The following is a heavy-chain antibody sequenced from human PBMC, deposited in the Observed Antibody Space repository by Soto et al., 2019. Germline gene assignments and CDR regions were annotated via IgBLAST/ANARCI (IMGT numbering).Heavy chain of an antibody. Sequence: SVKVSCKACGWTFSSYAISWVGQAGGQGLEWMGGIIPIFGTANYAQKFQGRVTITADKSTSTAYMELSSLRSEDTAVYYCARDMNGVRAATSNFDPWGQGTLVTVSS. CDR2: IIPIFGTA. CDR3: ARDMNGVRAATSNFDP. D-gene: IGHD2-8*01. V-gene: IGHV1-69*06. J-gene: IGHJ5*02. CDR1: GWTFSSYA.